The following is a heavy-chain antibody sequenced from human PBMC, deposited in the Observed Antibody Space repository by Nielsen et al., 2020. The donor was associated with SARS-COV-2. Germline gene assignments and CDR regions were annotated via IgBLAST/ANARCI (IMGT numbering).Heavy chain of an antibody. CDR2: IYPGDSDT. V-gene: IGHV5-51*01. Sequence: GESLKISCKGPGYSFTSYWIGWVRQMPGKGLEWMGIIYPGDSDTRYSPSFQGQVTISADKSISTAYLQWSSLKASDTAMYYCARRGGYCSSTSCYTGGDAFDIWGQGTMVTVSS. J-gene: IGHJ3*02. CDR1: GYSFTSYW. D-gene: IGHD2-2*02. CDR3: ARRGGYCSSTSCYTGGDAFDI.